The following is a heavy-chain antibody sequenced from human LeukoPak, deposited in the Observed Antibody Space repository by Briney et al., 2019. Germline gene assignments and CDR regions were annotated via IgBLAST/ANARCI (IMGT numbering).Heavy chain of an antibody. J-gene: IGHJ5*02. CDR2: INHSGST. CDR3: ARGGYNWNYEGNWFDP. V-gene: IGHV4-34*01. Sequence: SETLSLTCAVYGGSFSGYYWSWIRQPPGKGLEWIGEINHSGSTNYNPSLKSRVTISVDTSKNQFSLKLSSVTAADTAVYYCARGGYNWNYEGNWFDPWGQGTLVTVSS. D-gene: IGHD1-7*01. CDR1: GGSFSGYY.